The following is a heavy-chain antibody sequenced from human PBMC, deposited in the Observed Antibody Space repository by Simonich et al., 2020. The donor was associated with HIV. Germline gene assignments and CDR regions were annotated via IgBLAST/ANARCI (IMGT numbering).Heavy chain of an antibody. J-gene: IGHJ4*02. CDR1: GFTFSSYA. CDR3: ARVAYTIALDY. V-gene: IGHV3-30*07. D-gene: IGHD3-16*01. CDR2: ISYDGGNK. Sequence: VQLVESGGGLVKPGGSLRLSCAASGFTFSSYAMHWVRQAPGKGLEWVAVISYDGGNKFYTDSVKGRFTISRDNSKNTLFLQMNSLRAEDTAVYYCARVAYTIALDYWGQGTLVTVSS.